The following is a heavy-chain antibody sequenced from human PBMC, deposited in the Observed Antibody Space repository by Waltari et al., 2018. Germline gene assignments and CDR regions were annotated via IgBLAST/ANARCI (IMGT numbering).Heavy chain of an antibody. Sequence: EVQLVESGGGLVQPGGSLRLSCAASGFTFSSYEMHWVRQAPGKGLEWVSYISSSGSTIYYADSVKGRFTISRDNAKNSLYLQMNSLRAEDTAVYYCARGNYYDSSGYYYWGQGTLVTVSS. CDR1: GFTFSSYE. V-gene: IGHV3-48*03. CDR3: ARGNYYDSSGYYY. D-gene: IGHD3-22*01. CDR2: ISSSGSTI. J-gene: IGHJ4*02.